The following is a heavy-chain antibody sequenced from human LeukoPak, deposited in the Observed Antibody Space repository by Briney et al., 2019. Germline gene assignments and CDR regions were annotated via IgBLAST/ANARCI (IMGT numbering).Heavy chain of an antibody. D-gene: IGHD2-21*01. CDR2: ISYDGSNK. Sequence: GRSLRLSCAASGFTFSSYAMHWVRQAPGKGLEWVAVISYDGSNKYYADSVKGRFTISRDNSKNTLYLQMNSLRAEGTAVYYCAREVRGFDYWGQGTLVTVSS. J-gene: IGHJ4*02. CDR1: GFTFSSYA. V-gene: IGHV3-30*04. CDR3: AREVRGFDY.